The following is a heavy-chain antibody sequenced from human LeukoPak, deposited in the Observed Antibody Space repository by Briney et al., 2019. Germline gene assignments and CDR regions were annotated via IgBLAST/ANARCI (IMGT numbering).Heavy chain of an antibody. J-gene: IGHJ6*02. CDR2: INPAGDT. D-gene: IGHD2-15*01. CDR3: ARGDCSGGSCSSMDV. CDR1: GFTFSTYD. V-gene: IGHV3-13*04. Sequence: GGSLRLSCAASGFTFSTYDMHWVRQATGKGLEWVSGINPAGDTYYPGSVKGRYTISREDAKNSFYLQMNSLRVGDTAVYYCARGDCSGGSCSSMDVWGQGTTVTVSS.